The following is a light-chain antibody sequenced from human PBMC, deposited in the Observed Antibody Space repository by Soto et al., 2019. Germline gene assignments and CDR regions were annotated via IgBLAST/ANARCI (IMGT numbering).Light chain of an antibody. J-gene: IGLJ1*01. V-gene: IGLV2-14*01. CDR2: EIS. CDR1: SSNIGYYNF. Sequence: QSVLTQPASVSGSPGQSITISCTGSSSNIGYYNFVSWYQQHPGKAPKLLLYEISNRPSGVSDRFSGSKSGNTASLTISGLQSEDEADYFCSSFASSSTPLYVFGSGTKLTVL. CDR3: SSFASSSTPLYV.